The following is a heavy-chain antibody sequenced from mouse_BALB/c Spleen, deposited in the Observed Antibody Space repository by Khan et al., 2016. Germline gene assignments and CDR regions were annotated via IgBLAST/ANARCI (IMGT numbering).Heavy chain of an antibody. CDR3: ERAYNGNYYFDD. V-gene: IGHV3-5*02. CDR2: IYYSGTI. J-gene: IGHJ2*01. CDR1: GISITTGNYR. D-gene: IGHD2-10*01. Sequence: EVQLQESGPGLVKPSQTVSLTCTVTGISITTGNYRWSWIRQFPGNKLEWIGYIYYSGTITDNPSLTSRTTITRDTSKNQFFLEMNSLTAEDKATSCCERAYNGNYYFDDGGQGTTLTVSS.